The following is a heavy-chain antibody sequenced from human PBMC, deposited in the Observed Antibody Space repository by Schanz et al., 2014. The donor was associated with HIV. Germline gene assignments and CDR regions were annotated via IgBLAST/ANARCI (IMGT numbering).Heavy chain of an antibody. CDR1: GYTFTGYY. V-gene: IGHV1-2*02. CDR2: ISPYNGDR. CDR3: ARGAAEMATMTPWRY. J-gene: IGHJ4*02. Sequence: QVQLVQSGAEVKKPGASVKVSCKASGYTFTGYYMHWVRQAPGQGLDWVGWISPYNGDRKYDQKFQGRVTLTTDTSTNTAYMDLRSLRSDDTAVYYCARGAAEMATMTPWRYWGQGTLVTVSS. D-gene: IGHD5-12*01.